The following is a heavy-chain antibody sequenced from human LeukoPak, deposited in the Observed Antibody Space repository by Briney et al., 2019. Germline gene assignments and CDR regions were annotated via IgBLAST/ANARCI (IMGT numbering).Heavy chain of an antibody. J-gene: IGHJ4*02. D-gene: IGHD3-10*01. V-gene: IGHV3-30*02. CDR1: GFTFSNYG. CDR2: IRYDGTNK. Sequence: GGSLRLSCAASGFTFSNYGMHWVRQAPGKGLEWVAFIRYDGTNKYYADPVKGRFTISRDNSQNTLYLQMNSLRAEDTAVYYCAKKGYAGSGTYSYYFDYWGQGALVTVSS. CDR3: AKKGYAGSGTYSYYFDY.